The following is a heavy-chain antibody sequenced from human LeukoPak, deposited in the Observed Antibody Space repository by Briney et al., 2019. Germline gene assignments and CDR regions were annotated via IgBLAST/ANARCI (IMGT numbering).Heavy chain of an antibody. D-gene: IGHD3-10*01. CDR1: GGPFDHYY. J-gene: IGHJ6*02. Sequence: SETLSLTCTVHGGPFDHYYWTWIRQSPGMGLEWIGEINESGSTNYDPSLQSRVTISVDTSKNHLFLKMTSVTAADTAVYYCASRMGRYNYYFGMDVWGQGTTVTVSS. V-gene: IGHV4-34*01. CDR3: ASRMGRYNYYFGMDV. CDR2: INESGST.